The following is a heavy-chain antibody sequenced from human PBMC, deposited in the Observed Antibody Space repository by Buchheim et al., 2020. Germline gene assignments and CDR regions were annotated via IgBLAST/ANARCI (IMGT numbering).Heavy chain of an antibody. D-gene: IGHD1-26*01. J-gene: IGHJ4*02. V-gene: IGHV4-4*02. CDR1: DGAISSNKW. CDR3: AREVYGASYALDS. Sequence: VQLQESGPGLVKPSGTLSLSCEVSDGAISSNKWWSWVRRPPGQGLEWIGEIHASGTTNYNPSLTSRVSISIDKSKNQLSLELRSVNAADTGLYLCAREVYGASYALDSWGQGTL. CDR2: IHASGTT.